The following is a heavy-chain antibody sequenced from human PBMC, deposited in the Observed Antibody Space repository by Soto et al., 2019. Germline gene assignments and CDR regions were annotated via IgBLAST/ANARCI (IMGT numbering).Heavy chain of an antibody. J-gene: IGHJ6*02. CDR3: SRLDVDTEHLSSAHYGMDV. CDR1: GYTFTSYG. V-gene: IGHV1-18*01. CDR2: ISAYNGNT. Sequence: QVQLVQSGAEVKKPGASVKVSCKASGYTFTSYGISWVRQAPGQGLEWMGWISAYNGNTNYAQKLQGRVTITTDTSTSTAYMELRSLRSDDTAVYYCSRLDVDTEHLSSAHYGMDVWGQGTTVTVSS. D-gene: IGHD5-18*01.